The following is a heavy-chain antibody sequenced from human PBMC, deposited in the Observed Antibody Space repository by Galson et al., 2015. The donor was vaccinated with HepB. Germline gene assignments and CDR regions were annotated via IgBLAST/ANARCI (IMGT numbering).Heavy chain of an antibody. CDR2: ISAYNGNT. D-gene: IGHD2-2*01. CDR3: ARDRDIVVVPAAHDAFDI. CDR1: GYTFTSYG. Sequence: SVKVSCKASGYTFTSYGISWVRQAPGQGLEWMGWISAYNGNTNYAQKLQGRVTMTTDTSTSTAYMELRSLRSDDTAVYYCARDRDIVVVPAAHDAFDIWGQGTMVTVSS. J-gene: IGHJ3*02. V-gene: IGHV1-18*01.